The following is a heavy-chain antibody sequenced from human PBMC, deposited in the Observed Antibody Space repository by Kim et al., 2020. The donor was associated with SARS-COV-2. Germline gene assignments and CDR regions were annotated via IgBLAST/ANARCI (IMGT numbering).Heavy chain of an antibody. Sequence: YAQKFQARGTITADESTSTAYMGLSSLRSEDTAVYYCARRRELTRGPFDYWGQGTLVTVSS. D-gene: IGHD1-26*01. V-gene: IGHV1-69*01. CDR3: ARRRELTRGPFDY. J-gene: IGHJ4*02.